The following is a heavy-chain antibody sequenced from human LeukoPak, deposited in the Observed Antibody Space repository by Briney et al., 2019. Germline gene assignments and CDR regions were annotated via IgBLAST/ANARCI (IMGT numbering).Heavy chain of an antibody. CDR3: ARDHRGYSYGYVAYYYMDV. Sequence: GASVRVPCKACGYTFTGYYIHWVRQAPGQGLEWMGWINPNSGGTNYAQKFQGRVTVTRDTSISTAYMDLSSLRFDDTAVYYCARDHRGYSYGYVAYYYMDVWGKGTTVTVSS. V-gene: IGHV1-2*02. J-gene: IGHJ6*03. CDR1: GYTFTGYY. D-gene: IGHD5-18*01. CDR2: INPNSGGT.